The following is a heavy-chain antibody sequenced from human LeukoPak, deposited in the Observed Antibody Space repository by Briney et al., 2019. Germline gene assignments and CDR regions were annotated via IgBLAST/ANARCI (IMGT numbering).Heavy chain of an antibody. CDR1: GFIFSSHA. CDR3: ARTYDSSGYYYDWYFDL. D-gene: IGHD3-22*01. Sequence: GGSLRLSCAASGFIFSSHAMSWVRQAPGKGLEWVSAISGSGGDTYYADSVKGRFTISRDNSKNTVYLQMNSLRAEDTAVYYCARTYDSSGYYYDWYFDLWGRGTLVTVSS. V-gene: IGHV3-23*01. CDR2: ISGSGGDT. J-gene: IGHJ2*01.